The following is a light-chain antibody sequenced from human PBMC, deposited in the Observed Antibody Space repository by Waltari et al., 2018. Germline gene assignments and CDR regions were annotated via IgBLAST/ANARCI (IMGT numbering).Light chain of an antibody. CDR2: DAS. J-gene: IGKJ2*01. CDR3: QHYDNVPYT. V-gene: IGKV1-33*01. CDR1: EDISKF. Sequence: IQMSQSPSSLSAYVGDRVTLTCPASEDISKFFKPYQPKTGKAPKVLIYDASNLEAGVRLRFSGSGSGTDFTFTSSSLQPEDIATYYCQHYDNVPYTFGQGTKVEIK.